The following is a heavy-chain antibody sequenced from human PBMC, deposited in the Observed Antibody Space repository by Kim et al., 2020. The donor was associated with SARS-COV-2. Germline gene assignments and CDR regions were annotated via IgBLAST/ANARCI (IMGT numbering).Heavy chain of an antibody. V-gene: IGHV3-13*01. CDR1: GFTFSSYD. D-gene: IGHD6-13*01. CDR3: ARSKPSSSWLYFDY. J-gene: IGHJ4*02. CDR2: IGTAGDT. Sequence: GGSLRLSCAASGFTFSSYDMHWVRQATGKGLEWVSAIGTAGDTYYPGSVKGRFTISRENAKNSLYLQMNSLRAGDTAVYYCARSKPSSSWLYFDYWGQGTLVTVSS.